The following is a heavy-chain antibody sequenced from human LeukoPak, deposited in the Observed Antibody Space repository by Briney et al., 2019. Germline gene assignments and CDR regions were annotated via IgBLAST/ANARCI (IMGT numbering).Heavy chain of an antibody. Sequence: SETLSLTCTVSGGSISNYYWSWVRQPPEKGLEWIGYIYYSGSTYYNPSLRSRLTISVDTSKTQFSLKLSSVTAADTAVYYCARTNYGDSYDAFDIWGQGTLVTVSS. CDR1: GGSISNYY. CDR2: IYYSGST. J-gene: IGHJ3*02. D-gene: IGHD4-17*01. CDR3: ARTNYGDSYDAFDI. V-gene: IGHV4-59*12.